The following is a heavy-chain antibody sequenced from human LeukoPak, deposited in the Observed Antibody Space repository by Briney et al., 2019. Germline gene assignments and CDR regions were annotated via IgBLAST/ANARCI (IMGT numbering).Heavy chain of an antibody. CDR1: GFTFSSYS. Sequence: GGSLRLSCAASGFTFSSYSMNWVRQAPGKGLEWVSYISSSSSTIYYADSVKGRFTISRDNAKNSLYLQMNSLRAEDTAVYYCARRARLWFGELRGYMDVWGKGTTVTVSS. J-gene: IGHJ6*03. V-gene: IGHV3-48*01. D-gene: IGHD3-10*01. CDR2: ISSSSSTI. CDR3: ARRARLWFGELRGYMDV.